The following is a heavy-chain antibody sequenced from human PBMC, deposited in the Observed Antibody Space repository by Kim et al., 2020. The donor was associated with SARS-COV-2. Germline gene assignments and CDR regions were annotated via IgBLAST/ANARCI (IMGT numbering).Heavy chain of an antibody. J-gene: IGHJ4*02. V-gene: IGHV3-30*18. Sequence: GGSLRLSCAASGFTFSSYGMHWVRQAPGKGLEWVAVISYDGSNKYYADSVKGRFTISRDNSKNTLYLQMNSLRAEDTAVYYCAKERLGTMIGGGSDYWGQGTLVTVSS. D-gene: IGHD3-22*01. CDR2: ISYDGSNK. CDR3: AKERLGTMIGGGSDY. CDR1: GFTFSSYG.